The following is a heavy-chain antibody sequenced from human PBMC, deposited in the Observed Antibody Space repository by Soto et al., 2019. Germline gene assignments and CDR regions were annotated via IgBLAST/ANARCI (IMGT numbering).Heavy chain of an antibody. J-gene: IGHJ4*02. V-gene: IGHV3-53*01. Sequence: EVQLVESGGGLIQPGGSLRLSCAASGLAVSNNYMSWVRQAPGKGLEWVAIVFSGGNTYHADSVKGRFTVSRDNSKNTVDLQMNSLRAEDTDVYYWARGDFDWWGQGTLVTVSS. CDR1: GLAVSNNY. CDR2: VFSGGNT. D-gene: IGHD3-16*01. CDR3: ARGDFDW.